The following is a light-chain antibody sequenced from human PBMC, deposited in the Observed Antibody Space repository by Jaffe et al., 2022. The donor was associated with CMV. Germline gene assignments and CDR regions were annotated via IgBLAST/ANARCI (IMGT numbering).Light chain of an antibody. CDR2: YDS. CDR3: QVWESSSDHWV. V-gene: IGLV3-21*01. Sequence: SYVLTQPPSVSVAPGKTARISCGGNNIGTKSVHWYQQKPGQAPILVIYYDSDRPSGIPERFSGSNSGNTATLSISRVEAGDEADYYCQVWESSSDHWVFGGGTKLTIV. J-gene: IGLJ3*02. CDR1: NIGTKS.